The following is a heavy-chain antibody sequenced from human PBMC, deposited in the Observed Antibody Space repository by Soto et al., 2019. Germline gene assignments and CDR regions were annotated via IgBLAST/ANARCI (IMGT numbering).Heavy chain of an antibody. CDR2: IIPILGIA. CDR3: ARGQQQLVR. J-gene: IGHJ4*02. Sequence: QVQLVQSGAEVKKPGSSVKVSCKASGGTFSSYTISWVRQAPGQGLEWMGRIIPILGIANYAQKFQGRVTXXADKSTSTASMELSSLRSEDTAVYYCARGQQQLVRWGQGTLVTVSS. V-gene: IGHV1-69*02. CDR1: GGTFSSYT. D-gene: IGHD6-13*01.